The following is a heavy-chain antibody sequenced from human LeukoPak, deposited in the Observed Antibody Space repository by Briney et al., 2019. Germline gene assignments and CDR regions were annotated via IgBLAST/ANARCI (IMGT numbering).Heavy chain of an antibody. CDR3: ARDRYILTGYYYFDY. CDR1: GFTFSNYW. D-gene: IGHD3-9*01. V-gene: IGHV3-74*01. Sequence: GGSLRLSCAASGFTFSNYWMHWVRQAPGKGLVWVSRINSDGISTTYADSLKGRFTTSRDNAKNTLYLQMNSLRAEDTAVYYCARDRYILTGYYYFDYWGQGTLVTVSS. J-gene: IGHJ4*02. CDR2: INSDGIST.